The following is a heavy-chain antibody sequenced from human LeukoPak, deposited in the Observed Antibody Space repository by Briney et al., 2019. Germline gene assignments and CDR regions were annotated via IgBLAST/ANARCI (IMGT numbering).Heavy chain of an antibody. CDR2: IYYGGSP. Sequence: PSQTLSLPCFVSGGSFSSAGFYWGWVRQHPGKGLEWMGHIYYGGSPYYNPSLKSRVSMSIDTSKNDFSLRLSSVAAADTAIYYCARGSNGNFDCWGQGTLVTVSS. J-gene: IGHJ4*02. V-gene: IGHV4-31*03. CDR3: ARGSNGNFDC. CDR1: GGSFSSAGFY. D-gene: IGHD1-26*01.